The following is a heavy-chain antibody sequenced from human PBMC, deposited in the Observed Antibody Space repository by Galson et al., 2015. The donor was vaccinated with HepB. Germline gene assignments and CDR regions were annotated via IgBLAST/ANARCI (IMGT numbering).Heavy chain of an antibody. D-gene: IGHD6-19*01. CDR2: ISGSGGST. CDR1: GFTFSSYA. V-gene: IGHV3-23*01. CDR3: AKQPYQDSSGGYKVEYYFDY. Sequence: SLRLSCAASGFTFSSYAMSWVRQAPGKGLEWVSAISGSGGSTYYADSVKGRFTISRDNSKNTLYLQMNSLRAEDTAVYYCAKQPYQDSSGGYKVEYYFDYWGQGTLVTVSS. J-gene: IGHJ4*02.